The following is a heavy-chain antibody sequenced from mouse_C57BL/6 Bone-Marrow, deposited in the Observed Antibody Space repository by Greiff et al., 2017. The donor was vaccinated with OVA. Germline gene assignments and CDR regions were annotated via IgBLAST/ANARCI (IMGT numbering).Heavy chain of an antibody. Sequence: QVQLQQSGTELVKPGASVKLSCKASGYTFTSYWMHWVKQRPGQGLEWIGNINPSNGGTNYNEKFKSKATLTVDKSSSTAYMQLSSLTSEYSAVYYCVSPFYYYGSRAWYFDVWGTGTTVTVSS. J-gene: IGHJ1*03. CDR3: VSPFYYYGSRAWYFDV. D-gene: IGHD1-1*01. V-gene: IGHV1-53*01. CDR1: GYTFTSYW. CDR2: INPSNGGT.